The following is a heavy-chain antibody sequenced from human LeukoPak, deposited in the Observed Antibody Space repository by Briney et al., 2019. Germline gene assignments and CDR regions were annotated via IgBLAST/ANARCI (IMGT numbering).Heavy chain of an antibody. D-gene: IGHD6-19*01. CDR2: MNPNSGNT. CDR1: GYTFTSYD. Sequence: ASVKVSCKASGYTFTSYDINWVRQATGQGLGWMGWMNPNSGNTGYAQKFQGRVTITRNTSISTAYMELSSLRSEDTAVYYCATMWARYSSDWYLVDYWGQGTLVTVSS. CDR3: ATMWARYSSDWYLVDY. V-gene: IGHV1-8*03. J-gene: IGHJ4*02.